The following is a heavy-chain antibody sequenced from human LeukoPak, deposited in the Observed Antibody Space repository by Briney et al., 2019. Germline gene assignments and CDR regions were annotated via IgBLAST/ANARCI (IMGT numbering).Heavy chain of an antibody. D-gene: IGHD6-13*01. CDR3: ARRTAKKAAALTRGYYFDY. CDR2: INHSGST. V-gene: IGHV4-34*01. J-gene: IGHJ4*02. CDR1: GGSFSGYY. Sequence: PSETLSLTCAVYGGSFSGYYWSWIRQPPGKGLEWIGEINHSGSTNYNPSLKSRVTISVDTSKNQFSLKLSSVTAADTAVYYCARRTAKKAAALTRGYYFDYWAREPWSPSPQ.